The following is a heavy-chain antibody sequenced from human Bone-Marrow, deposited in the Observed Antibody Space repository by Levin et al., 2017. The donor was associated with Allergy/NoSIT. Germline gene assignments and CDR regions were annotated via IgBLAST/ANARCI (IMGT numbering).Heavy chain of an antibody. Sequence: SVKVSCKASGGIFNSYVIAWVRQSPGEGLEWMGGIAPMFGKVDYAQKFQGRVTIIADESTSTAYMEMRGLRFQDTAVYYCARDRGISVTIGGFDPWGQGTLVTV. CDR2: IAPMFGKV. CDR1: GGIFNSYV. J-gene: IGHJ5*02. V-gene: IGHV1-69*13. CDR3: ARDRGISVTIGGFDP. D-gene: IGHD4-17*01.